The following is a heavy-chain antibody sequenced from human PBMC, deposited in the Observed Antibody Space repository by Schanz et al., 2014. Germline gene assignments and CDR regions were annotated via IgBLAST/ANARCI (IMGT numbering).Heavy chain of an antibody. D-gene: IGHD6-13*01. J-gene: IGHJ4*01. CDR3: AREQIMAAAGLVDY. CDR2: ISGSGGST. V-gene: IGHV3-23*01. CDR1: GFTFSNYA. Sequence: EVQLLESGGGLVRPGGSLRLSCAASGFTFSNYAMSWVRQAPGKGLEWVSAISGSGGSTYYADSVKGRFTISRDNSKNTLYLQMNRLRAEDTAVYYCAREQIMAAAGLVDYWGHGTLVTVSS.